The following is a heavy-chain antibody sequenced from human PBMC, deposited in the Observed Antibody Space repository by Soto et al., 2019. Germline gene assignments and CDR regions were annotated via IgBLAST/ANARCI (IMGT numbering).Heavy chain of an antibody. D-gene: IGHD6-6*01. J-gene: IGHJ4*02. CDR2: SIYIGGP. Sequence: PSETLSLTCTVSGGSISSYCWSWIRQPPGKGLEWIGYSIYIGGPIYNPSLKSRVTISIDTSKKQFSLKLSYVTAADAAVYYCTRVVGSSGWSDYWGQGPLITFSS. CDR3: TRVVGSSGWSDY. CDR1: GGSISSYC. V-gene: IGHV4-59*01.